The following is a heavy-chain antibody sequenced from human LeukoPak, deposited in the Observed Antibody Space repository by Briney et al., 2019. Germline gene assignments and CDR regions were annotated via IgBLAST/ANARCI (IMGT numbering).Heavy chain of an antibody. D-gene: IGHD2-2*01. Sequence: GESLRISCKGSGYSFTSYWISWVRQMPGKGLEWMGRIDPSDSYTNYSPSFQGHVTISADKSISTAYLQWSSPKASDTAMYYCATGYCSSTSCYAGNYYGMDVWGKGTTVTVSS. CDR3: ATGYCSSTSCYAGNYYGMDV. J-gene: IGHJ6*04. CDR2: IDPSDSYT. CDR1: GYSFTSYW. V-gene: IGHV5-10-1*01.